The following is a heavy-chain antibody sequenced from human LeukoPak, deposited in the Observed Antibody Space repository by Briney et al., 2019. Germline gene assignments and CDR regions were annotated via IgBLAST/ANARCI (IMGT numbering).Heavy chain of an antibody. CDR1: GGTFSSYA. V-gene: IGHV1-69*13. Sequence: ASVKVSCKASGGTFSSYAISWVRQAPGQGLEWMGGIIPIFGTANYAQKFQGRVTITADESTSTAYMELSSLRSEDTAVYYCARDHEDSSGYYPYYFDYWGQGTLVTVSS. J-gene: IGHJ4*02. D-gene: IGHD3-22*01. CDR3: ARDHEDSSGYYPYYFDY. CDR2: IIPIFGTA.